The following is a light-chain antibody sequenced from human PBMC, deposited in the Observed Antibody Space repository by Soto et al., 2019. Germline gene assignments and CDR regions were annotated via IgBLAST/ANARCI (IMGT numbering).Light chain of an antibody. J-gene: IGKJ5*01. CDR2: EVS. V-gene: IGKV2D-29*02. CDR1: KSLLHITGETF. CDR3: MQSTQLPPT. Sequence: DVFLTQLPLSLSVAPVKPPSISCKSSKSLLHITGETFLFWYLQKPGQSPQLLIYEVSTRVSGVPDRFSGSGSGTDFTLEISRVETDDVGIYYCMQSTQLPPTFGQGTRLEIK.